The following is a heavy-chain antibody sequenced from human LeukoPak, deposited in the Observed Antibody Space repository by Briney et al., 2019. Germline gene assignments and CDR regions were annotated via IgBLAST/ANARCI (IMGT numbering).Heavy chain of an antibody. V-gene: IGHV5-10-1*01. J-gene: IGHJ4*02. Sequence: GESLKISCKTSGYSFTSYWITWVRQMPGKGLEWMGRIDPSDSYTKYSPSFQGHVTMSADKSISTAYLQWSSLKASDTAMYYCARWAGYSSSWYDFEYWGQGTLVTVSS. CDR1: GYSFTSYW. D-gene: IGHD6-13*01. CDR3: ARWAGYSSSWYDFEY. CDR2: IDPSDSYT.